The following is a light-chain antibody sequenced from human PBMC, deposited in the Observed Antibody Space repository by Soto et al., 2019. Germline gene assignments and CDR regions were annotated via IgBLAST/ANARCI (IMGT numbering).Light chain of an antibody. J-gene: IGLJ1*01. Sequence: QSVLTQPASVSGSPGQSITISCTGTSSDVGGYNSVSWYQQHPGKVPKIMIYDVSIRPSGVPDCFAGSKSGNTASLTISGLQAEDDADYYCSSYTSIPALVFGTGTKLTVL. CDR3: SSYTSIPALV. CDR1: SSDVGGYNS. V-gene: IGLV2-14*01. CDR2: DVS.